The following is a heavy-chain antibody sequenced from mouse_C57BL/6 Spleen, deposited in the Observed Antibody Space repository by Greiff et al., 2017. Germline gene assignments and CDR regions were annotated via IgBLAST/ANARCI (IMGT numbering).Heavy chain of an antibody. Sequence: EVQLVESGGGLVKPGGSLKLSCAASGFTFSSYAMSWVRQTPEKRLEWVATISDGGSYTYYPDNVKGRFTISRDNAKNNLYLQMSHLKSEDTAMYYCARDQSSSGEVDGWGPGTTLTVSS. V-gene: IGHV5-4*01. J-gene: IGHJ2*01. CDR2: ISDGGSYT. D-gene: IGHD3-2*02. CDR1: GFTFSSYA. CDR3: ARDQSSSGEVDG.